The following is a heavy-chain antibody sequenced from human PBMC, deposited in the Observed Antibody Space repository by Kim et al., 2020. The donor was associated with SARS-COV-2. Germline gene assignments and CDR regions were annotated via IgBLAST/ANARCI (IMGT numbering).Heavy chain of an antibody. V-gene: IGHV4-30-4*01. Sequence: SETLSLTCTVSGGSISSGDYYWSWIRQPPGKGLEWIGYIYYSGSTYYNPSLKSRVTISVDTSKNQFSLKLSSVTAADTAVYYCARDRPNRWFDPWGQGTLVTVSS. CDR2: IYYSGST. CDR3: ARDRPNRWFDP. J-gene: IGHJ5*02. CDR1: GGSISSGDYY.